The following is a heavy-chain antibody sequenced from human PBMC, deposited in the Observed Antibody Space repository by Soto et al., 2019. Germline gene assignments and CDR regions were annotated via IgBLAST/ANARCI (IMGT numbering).Heavy chain of an antibody. CDR1: GGTFSSYA. V-gene: IGHV1-69*13. CDR3: ARVGYGDYVGWWAFDI. CDR2: IIPIFGTA. Sequence: SVKVSCKASGGTFSSYAISWVRQAPGQGLEWMGGIIPIFGTANYAQKFQGRVTITADESTSTAYMELSSLRSEDTAVYYCARVGYGDYVGWWAFDIWGQGTMVTVSS. D-gene: IGHD4-17*01. J-gene: IGHJ3*02.